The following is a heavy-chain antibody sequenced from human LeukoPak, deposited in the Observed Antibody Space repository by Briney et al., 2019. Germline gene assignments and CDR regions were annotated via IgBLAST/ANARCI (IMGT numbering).Heavy chain of an antibody. V-gene: IGHV4-34*01. Sequence: SETLSLTCAVYGGSFSGYYWSWIRQPPGKGLEWIGEINHSGSTNYNPSLKSRVTISVDTSKNQFSLKLSSVTAADTAVYYCARDPNCSGGSCYSYYFDYWGQGTLVTVSS. J-gene: IGHJ4*02. CDR2: INHSGST. D-gene: IGHD2-15*01. CDR3: ARDPNCSGGSCYSYYFDY. CDR1: GGSFSGYY.